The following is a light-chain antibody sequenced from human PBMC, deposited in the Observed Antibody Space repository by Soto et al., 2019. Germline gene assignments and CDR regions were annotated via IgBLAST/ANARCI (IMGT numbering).Light chain of an antibody. CDR2: GAS. CDR1: QSVNIY. CDR3: QQYNNRPPHT. V-gene: IGKV3-15*01. Sequence: EILFTHSPPSLSASTGERGTQTCRVGQSVNIYLAWYQQKPGQAPKLLIYGASTAATGVPARFSGSGSGTEFTLTISSLQSEDVAVYYCQQYNNRPPHTFGQGTKVDIK. J-gene: IGKJ2*01.